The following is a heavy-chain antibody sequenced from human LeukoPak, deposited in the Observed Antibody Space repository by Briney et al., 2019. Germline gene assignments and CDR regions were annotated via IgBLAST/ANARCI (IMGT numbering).Heavy chain of an antibody. CDR2: IYPGDSDT. V-gene: IGHV5-51*01. J-gene: IGHJ4*02. D-gene: IGHD3-22*01. CDR3: ASSLGIYDSSGYRVFDY. Sequence: GESLQISCKGSGYSFTSYWIGWVRQMPGKGLEWMGIIYPGDSDTRYSPSFQGQVTISADKSISTAYLQWSSLKASDTAMYYCASSLGIYDSSGYRVFDYWGQGTLVTVSS. CDR1: GYSFTSYW.